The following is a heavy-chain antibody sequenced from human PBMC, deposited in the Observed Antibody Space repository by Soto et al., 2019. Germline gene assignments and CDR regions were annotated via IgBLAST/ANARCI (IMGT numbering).Heavy chain of an antibody. CDR3: ARDKITGLFDY. J-gene: IGHJ4*02. D-gene: IGHD2-8*02. V-gene: IGHV4-34*01. Sequence: PSETLSLTCAVYGGSFSGYYWTWFRQPPETGLEWRGEINHSGSTNYNPSLKSRVTISVDTSKNQFSLKLTSVTAADTAVYYCARDKITGLFDYWGQGTLVT. CDR2: INHSGST. CDR1: GGSFSGYY.